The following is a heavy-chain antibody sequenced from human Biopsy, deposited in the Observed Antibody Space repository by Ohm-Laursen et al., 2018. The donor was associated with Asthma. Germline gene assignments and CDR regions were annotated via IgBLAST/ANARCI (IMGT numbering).Heavy chain of an antibody. D-gene: IGHD2-2*01. CDR2: INPFGGSS. Sequence: SVKVSCNVSGYTFTSYYMHWVRQAPGHGLEWMGMINPFGGSSNFAQKFQGRLTMTRDTSTRTVYMELGSLRSEDTAVYYCAREATSGEVPFGYFYALDVWGEGTTVTVSS. CDR1: GYTFTSYY. CDR3: AREATSGEVPFGYFYALDV. J-gene: IGHJ6*04. V-gene: IGHV1-46*01.